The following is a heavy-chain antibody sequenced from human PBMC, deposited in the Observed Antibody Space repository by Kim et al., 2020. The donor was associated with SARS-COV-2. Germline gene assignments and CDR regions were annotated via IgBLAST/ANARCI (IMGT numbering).Heavy chain of an antibody. J-gene: IGHJ4*02. Sequence: GQVRFTIARDNSKNTLYLQMNSMRAEDTAVYYCARDMDCSGGSCYSGDDSWGQGTLVAVSS. V-gene: IGHV3-66*01. CDR3: ARDMDCSGGSCYSGDDS. D-gene: IGHD2-15*01.